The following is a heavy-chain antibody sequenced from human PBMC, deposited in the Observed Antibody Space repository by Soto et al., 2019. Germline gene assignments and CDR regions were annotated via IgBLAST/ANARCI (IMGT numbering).Heavy chain of an antibody. Sequence: GESLKISCKGSGYTFANSWIAWVRQMPGKGLEWLGNIFPGDSDTKYSPSFQGRVTLSADTSISTAYLHWSSLKASDTAMYYCATSRYCISTSYSDYYYYYGMDVWGQGTTVTVSS. CDR3: ATSRYCISTSYSDYYYYYGMDV. CDR2: IFPGDSDT. D-gene: IGHD2-2*01. V-gene: IGHV5-51*01. J-gene: IGHJ6*02. CDR1: GYTFANSW.